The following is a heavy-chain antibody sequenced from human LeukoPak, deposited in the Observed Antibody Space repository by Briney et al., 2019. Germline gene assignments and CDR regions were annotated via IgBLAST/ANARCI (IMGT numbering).Heavy chain of an antibody. V-gene: IGHV1-2*02. CDR1: GYTFTIYY. D-gene: IGHD2-15*01. Sequence: GASVKVSCKPSGYTFTIYYIHRVRQAPRQGLEWVGWINPTSGATNYAQKFQGRVTMTRDTSISTAYMELNSLRSDDTAVYYCARGVVAATFYYYMDVWGKGTTVTVSS. J-gene: IGHJ6*03. CDR3: ARGVVAATFYYYMDV. CDR2: INPTSGAT.